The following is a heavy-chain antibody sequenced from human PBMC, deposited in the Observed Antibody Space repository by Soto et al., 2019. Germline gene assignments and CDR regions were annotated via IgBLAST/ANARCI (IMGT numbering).Heavy chain of an antibody. V-gene: IGHV3-23*01. CDR2: ISGSGGST. D-gene: IGHD6-19*01. J-gene: IGHJ4*02. CDR3: AKRLPGVAGGYFGY. CDR1: GFTFSSYA. Sequence: EVQLLESGGGLVQPGGSLRLSCAASGFTFSSYAMNWIRQAPGMGLVWVSAISGSGGSTSYADSVKGRFPISRDNSKNTLYLQMNSLRAVVTAVYYCAKRLPGVAGGYFGYWGQGTLVTVSS.